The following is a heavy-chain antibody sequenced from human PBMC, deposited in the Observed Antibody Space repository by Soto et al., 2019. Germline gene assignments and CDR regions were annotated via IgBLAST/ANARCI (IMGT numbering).Heavy chain of an antibody. J-gene: IGHJ6*02. Sequence: SETLSLTCTVSGGSISSYYWSWIRQPPGKGLEWIGYIYYSGSTNYNPSLKSRVTISVDTSKNQFSLKLSSVTAADTAVYYCAMGGYYYGMDVWGQGTTVTVSS. D-gene: IGHD1-26*01. CDR1: GGSISSYY. CDR3: AMGGYYYGMDV. V-gene: IGHV4-59*01. CDR2: IYYSGST.